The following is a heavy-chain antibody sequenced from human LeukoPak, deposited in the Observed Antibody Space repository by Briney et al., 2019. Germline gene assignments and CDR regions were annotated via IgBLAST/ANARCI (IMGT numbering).Heavy chain of an antibody. CDR2: ISGSGGST. CDR1: GFTFSSYA. J-gene: IGHJ4*02. Sequence: HPGGSLRLSCAASGFTFSSYAMSWVRQAPGKGLEWVSAISGSGGSTYYADSVKGRFTISRDNSKNTLYLQMNSLRAEDTAVYYCAKAYDYVWGSCRPRPYDYWGQGTLVTVSS. CDR3: AKAYDYVWGSCRPRPYDY. D-gene: IGHD3-16*02. V-gene: IGHV3-23*01.